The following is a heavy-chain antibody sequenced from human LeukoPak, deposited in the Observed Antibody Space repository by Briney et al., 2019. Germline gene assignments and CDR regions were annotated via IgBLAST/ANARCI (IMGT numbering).Heavy chain of an antibody. J-gene: IGHJ4*02. V-gene: IGHV3-23*01. CDR3: ATLASGYSSPFDY. CDR2: IRSDGGST. D-gene: IGHD6-13*01. Sequence: EGSLRLSCAASGFTFSSYDMSLVRQAPGKGLEWVSFIRSDGGSTLYADSVKGRFTISRDNSKNTLYAEMTSLRAEDTAVYYCATLASGYSSPFDYWGQGTLVTVSS. CDR1: GFTFSSYD.